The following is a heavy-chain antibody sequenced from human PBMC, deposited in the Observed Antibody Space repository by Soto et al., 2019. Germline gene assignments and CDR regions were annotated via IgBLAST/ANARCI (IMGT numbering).Heavy chain of an antibody. V-gene: IGHV4-4*02. CDR1: GDSFSNTNW. CDR3: AKRSLRRLRFVETH. CDR2: IYHSVST. J-gene: IGHJ4*02. D-gene: IGHD3-3*01. Sequence: SETLSLTCAVSGDSFSNTNWWSWVRQPPGKGLEWIGEIYHSVSTNYNPSLRSRVTISLDKSKNQFSLNLTSVTAADTAFYYCAKRSLRRLRFVETHWGQGTLVTVSS.